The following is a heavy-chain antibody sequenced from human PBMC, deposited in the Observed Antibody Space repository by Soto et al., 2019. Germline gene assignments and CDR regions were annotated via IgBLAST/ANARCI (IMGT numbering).Heavy chain of an antibody. CDR2: IYPGDSDT. CDR1: RYIFTSYW. CDR3: ARRGVAAAVD. J-gene: IGHJ4*02. V-gene: IGHV5-51*01. D-gene: IGHD6-13*01. Sequence: GESLKISCKGYRYIFTSYWLGWVRQMPGKGLEWMGIIYPGDSDTRYSPSFQGQVTISADKSISTAYLQWSSLKASDTAMYYCARRGVAAAVDWGQGTLVTVSS.